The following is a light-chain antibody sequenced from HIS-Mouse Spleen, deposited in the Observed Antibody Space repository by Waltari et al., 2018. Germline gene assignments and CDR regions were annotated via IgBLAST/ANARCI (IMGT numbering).Light chain of an antibody. CDR2: LNSDGSH. Sequence: QLVLTQSPSASASLGASVKLTCTLSSGHRSYAIAWHQQQPEKGPRYLMKLNSDGSHSKGGGITDRFSGSSSGAKRYLTNSSLQSEDEADDYCQTWGTGIQVFGGGTKLTVL. CDR1: SGHRSYA. V-gene: IGLV4-69*01. CDR3: QTWGTGIQV. J-gene: IGLJ3*02.